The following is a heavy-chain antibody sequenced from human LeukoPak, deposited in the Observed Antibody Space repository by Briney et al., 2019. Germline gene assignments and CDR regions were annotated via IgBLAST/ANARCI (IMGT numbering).Heavy chain of an antibody. CDR3: AKAPAVVVAAPGDY. V-gene: IGHV3-23*01. CDR1: GFTFSSYA. Sequence: GGSLRLSCAASGFTFSSYAMSWVRQAPGKGLEWVSAISGSGGSTYYADSVKGRFTISRDDSKNTLSLQMNSLRAEDTAVYYCAKAPAVVVAAPGDYWGQGTLVTVSS. J-gene: IGHJ4*02. CDR2: ISGSGGST. D-gene: IGHD2-15*01.